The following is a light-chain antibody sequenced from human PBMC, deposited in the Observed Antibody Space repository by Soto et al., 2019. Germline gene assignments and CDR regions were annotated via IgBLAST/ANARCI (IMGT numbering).Light chain of an antibody. V-gene: IGKV1-39*01. CDR1: QSISSY. CDR3: QQYNSYSQT. J-gene: IGKJ1*01. Sequence: DSEMTQSPSSLSASVGDRVTITCRASQSISSYLNWYQQKPGKAPRLLINAASNLQSGVPSRFRGSGSETDFTLTITSLQPEDFATYYCQQYNSYSQTFGQGTKVDIK. CDR2: AAS.